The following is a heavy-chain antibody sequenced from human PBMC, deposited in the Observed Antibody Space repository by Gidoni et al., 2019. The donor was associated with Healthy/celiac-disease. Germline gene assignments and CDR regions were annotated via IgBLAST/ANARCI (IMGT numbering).Heavy chain of an antibody. CDR2: INHSGST. J-gene: IGHJ4*02. CDR1: GGSFSGYY. V-gene: IGHV4-34*01. CDR3: ARTAGDYVAYYFDY. Sequence: QVQLQQWGAGLLKPSETLSLTCAVYGGSFSGYYWSWIRQPPGKGLEWIGEINHSGSTNYNPSLKSRVTISVDTSKNQFSLKLSSVTAADTAVYYCARTAGDYVAYYFDYWGQGTLVTVSS. D-gene: IGHD3-16*01.